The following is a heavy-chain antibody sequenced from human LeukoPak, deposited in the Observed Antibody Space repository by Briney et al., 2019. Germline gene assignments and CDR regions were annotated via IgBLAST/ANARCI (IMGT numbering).Heavy chain of an antibody. Sequence: SETLSLTCAVYGGSFSGYYWSWIRQPPGKGLEWIGEINHSGSTNYNPSLKSRITISVDTSKNQFSLKLSSVTAADTAVYYCARVGTAMAFDYWGRGTLVTVSS. D-gene: IGHD5-18*01. V-gene: IGHV4-34*01. J-gene: IGHJ4*02. CDR1: GGSFSGYY. CDR2: INHSGST. CDR3: ARVGTAMAFDY.